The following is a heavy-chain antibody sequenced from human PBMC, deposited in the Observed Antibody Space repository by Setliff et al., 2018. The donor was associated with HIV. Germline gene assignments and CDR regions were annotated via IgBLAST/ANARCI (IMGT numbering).Heavy chain of an antibody. V-gene: IGHV4-61*09. J-gene: IGHJ5*02. CDR1: GDSITTGVYY. Sequence: KASETLSLTCTVSGDSITTGVYYWSWIRQPAGQGLEWIGHIYASDNSGSTSYNPSLNSRVTISLDTSKNQFSLRLTSVAATDTAVYYCARGITYYNFWSGYYTSEYNWFDPWGQGALVTVSS. D-gene: IGHD3-3*01. CDR2: IYASDNSGST. CDR3: ARGITYYNFWSGYYTSEYNWFDP.